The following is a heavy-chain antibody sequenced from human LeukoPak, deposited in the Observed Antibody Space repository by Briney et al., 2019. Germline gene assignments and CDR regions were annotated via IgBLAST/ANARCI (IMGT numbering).Heavy chain of an antibody. D-gene: IGHD6-13*01. CDR3: ATGYSSSWDVSNYYFDY. CDR1: GYTLTGLS. Sequence: ASVKVSCKVSGYTLTGLSMHWVRQAPGKGLEWMGGFNPEDGETIYAQKFQGRVTMTEDTSTDTAYMALSSLRSEDTAVYYCATGYSSSWDVSNYYFDYWGQGTLVTVSS. CDR2: FNPEDGET. J-gene: IGHJ4*02. V-gene: IGHV1-24*01.